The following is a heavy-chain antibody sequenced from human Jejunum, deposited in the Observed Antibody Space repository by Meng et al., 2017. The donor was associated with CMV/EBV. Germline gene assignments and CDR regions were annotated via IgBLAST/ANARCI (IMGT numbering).Heavy chain of an antibody. V-gene: IGHV3-74*01. D-gene: IGHD3-10*01. CDR1: YW. CDR2: INRAESNT. CDR3: ARATYDYGSGTNYYYYGMDV. Sequence: YWMGWVRQTPGKELVWVSLINRAESNTSSADSVKGRFTISRDNAKNTLYLQMGSLRAEDTAVYYCARATYDYGSGTNYYYYGMDVWGQGTTVTVSS. J-gene: IGHJ6*01.